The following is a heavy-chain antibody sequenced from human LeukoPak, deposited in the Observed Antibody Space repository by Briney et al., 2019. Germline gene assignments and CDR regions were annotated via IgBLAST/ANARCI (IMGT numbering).Heavy chain of an antibody. CDR1: GFTFSSYR. J-gene: IGHJ4*02. Sequence: PGGSLRLSCAASGFTFSSYRMTWVRQAPGKGLEWVSSISSSSSYIYYADSVKGRFTISRDNAKNSLYLQMNSLRAEDTAVYYCARSRSGSYFRGGLNDYWGQGTLVTVSS. CDR2: ISSSSSYI. D-gene: IGHD1-26*01. V-gene: IGHV3-21*01. CDR3: ARSRSGSYFRGGLNDY.